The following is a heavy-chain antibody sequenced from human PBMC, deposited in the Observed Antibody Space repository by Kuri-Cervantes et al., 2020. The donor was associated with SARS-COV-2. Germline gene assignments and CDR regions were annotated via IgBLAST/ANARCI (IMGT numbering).Heavy chain of an antibody. Sequence: SETLSLTCAVSGYSISSGYYWGWIRQPPGKGLEWIGSIYHSGSTYYNPSLKSRVTISVDTSKNQFSLKLSSVTAADTAVYYRARDKSTIFGVVTLNWFDPWGQGTLVTVSS. CDR1: GYSISSGYY. CDR3: ARDKSTIFGVVTLNWFDP. D-gene: IGHD3-3*01. V-gene: IGHV4-38-2*02. CDR2: IYHSGST. J-gene: IGHJ5*02.